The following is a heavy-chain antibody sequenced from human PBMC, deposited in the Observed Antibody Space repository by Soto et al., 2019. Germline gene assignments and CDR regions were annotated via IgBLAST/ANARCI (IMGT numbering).Heavy chain of an antibody. CDR3: ASSYALGDLAFDF. V-gene: IGHV1-69*04. Sequence: QVQLVQSGAEVKRPGSSVKVSCKASGDTFNFYSINWVRQAPGLGLEWMGRVNPILSMSNYAQRFQGRVTMTEDKSTITAYMELSGLRFDDTAIYYCASSYALGDLAFDFWGQRALVTVCS. CDR1: GDTFNFYS. D-gene: IGHD3-16*01. CDR2: VNPILSMS. J-gene: IGHJ4*02.